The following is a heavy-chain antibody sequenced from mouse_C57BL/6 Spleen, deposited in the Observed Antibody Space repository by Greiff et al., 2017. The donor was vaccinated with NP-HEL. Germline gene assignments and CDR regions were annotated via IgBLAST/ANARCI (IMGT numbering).Heavy chain of an antibody. D-gene: IGHD3-2*02. CDR3: ARYEGLRLDY. Sequence: QVQLQQSGPELVKPGASVKISCKASGYAFSSSWMNWVKQRPGKGLEWIGRIYPGDGDTNYNGKFKGKATLTADKSSSTAYMQLSSLTSEDSAVYFCARYEGLRLDYWGQGTTLTVSS. CDR2: IYPGDGDT. V-gene: IGHV1-82*01. CDR1: GYAFSSSW. J-gene: IGHJ2*01.